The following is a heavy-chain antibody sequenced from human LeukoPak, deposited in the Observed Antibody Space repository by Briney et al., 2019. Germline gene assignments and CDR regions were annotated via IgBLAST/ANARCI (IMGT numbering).Heavy chain of an antibody. CDR3: LRGDRRDY. CDR2: IDSSGGYM. CDR1: GFTFDDYG. J-gene: IGHJ4*02. Sequence: GGSLRLSCAASGFTFDDYGMSWVRHAPGKGLEWVSSIDSSGGYMFYADSVKGRFIISRDNAKDSLYLQMNSLRVEDTAVYYCLRGDRRDYWGQGTLVTVSS. V-gene: IGHV3-21*06.